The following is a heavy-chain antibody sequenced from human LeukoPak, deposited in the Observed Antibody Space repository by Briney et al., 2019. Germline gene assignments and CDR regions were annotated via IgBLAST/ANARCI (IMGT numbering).Heavy chain of an antibody. CDR3: ARAVSGSPGY. D-gene: IGHD6-19*01. CDR2: ISSSSDTI. J-gene: IGHJ4*02. Sequence: GSMRLSCAASGFTFSSFSMIWVRQAPGKGLEWISYISSSSDTIYYADSVKGRFTISRDNAKNSLYLQMNSLRDDDTAVYYCARAVSGSPGYWGQGTLVTVSS. CDR1: GFTFSSFS. V-gene: IGHV3-48*02.